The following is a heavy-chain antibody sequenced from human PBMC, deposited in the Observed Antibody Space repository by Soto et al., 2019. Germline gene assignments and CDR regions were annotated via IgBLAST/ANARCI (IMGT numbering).Heavy chain of an antibody. D-gene: IGHD4-17*01. J-gene: IGHJ6*02. CDR3: AAVPTTARFYGMDV. CDR1: GFTFTSSA. V-gene: IGHV1-58*01. CDR2: IVVGSGNT. Sequence: SVKVSCKASGFTFTSSAVQWVRQARGQRLEWIGWIVVGSGNTNYAQKFQERVTITRDMSTSTAYMELSSLGSEDTAVYYCAAVPTTARFYGMDVWGQGTTVTVSS.